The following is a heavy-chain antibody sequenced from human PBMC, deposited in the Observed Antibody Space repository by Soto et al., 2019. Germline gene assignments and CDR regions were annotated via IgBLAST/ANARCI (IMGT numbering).Heavy chain of an antibody. D-gene: IGHD3-9*01. CDR2: IYYSGST. J-gene: IGHJ5*02. V-gene: IGHV4-30-4*01. Sequence: SETLSLTCTVSGGSISSGDYYWSWIRQPPGKGLEWIGYIYYSGSTYYNPSLKSRVTISVDTSKNQFSLKLSSVTAADTAVYYCARVYYDILTGYFGWFDPWGQGTLVTVSS. CDR1: GGSISSGDYY. CDR3: ARVYYDILTGYFGWFDP.